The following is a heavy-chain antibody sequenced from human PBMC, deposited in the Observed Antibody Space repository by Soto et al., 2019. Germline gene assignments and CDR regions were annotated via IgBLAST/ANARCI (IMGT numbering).Heavy chain of an antibody. Sequence: SQTLSLTCAISGDSVSSNSAAWNWIRQSPSRGLEWLGRTYYRSKWYNDYAVSVKSRVTINPDTSKDQFSLQLNSVTPEDTAVYYCEREAWNTNYYYYGMDVWGQGTTVTVSS. CDR3: EREAWNTNYYYYGMDV. CDR1: GDSVSSNSAA. J-gene: IGHJ6*02. CDR2: TYYRSKWYN. D-gene: IGHD1-1*01. V-gene: IGHV6-1*01.